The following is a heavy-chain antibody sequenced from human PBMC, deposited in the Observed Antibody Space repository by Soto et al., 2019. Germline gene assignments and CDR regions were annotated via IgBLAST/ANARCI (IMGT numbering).Heavy chain of an antibody. CDR3: ARDWYCSGGRCYNCFDP. D-gene: IGHD2-15*01. CDR1: GYTFTSYG. CDR2: ISADNGNT. V-gene: IGHV1-18*01. J-gene: IGHJ5*02. Sequence: QVQLVQSGAEVKKPGASVKVSCKASGYTFTSYGISWVRQAPGQGLEWMGWISADNGNTNYAQKLQGRVTMTTDTSTSTAYMELRSLRSADKAVYYCARDWYCSGGRCYNCFDPWGQGTLVTVSS.